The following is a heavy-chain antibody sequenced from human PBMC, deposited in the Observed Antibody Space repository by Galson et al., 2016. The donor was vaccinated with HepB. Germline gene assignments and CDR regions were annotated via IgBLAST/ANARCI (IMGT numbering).Heavy chain of an antibody. CDR2: IKSKTDGGKT. D-gene: IGHD3-3*01. Sequence: SLRLSCAASGFTFSNAWMTWVRQAPGKGLEWVGHIKSKTDGGKTEHAAPVKGRYTISRDDSKNTRYLEMNSLKIEDTAVYYCIPTVSFWSGSYGIQFWGQGTTVTVSS. J-gene: IGHJ6*02. V-gene: IGHV3-15*01. CDR3: IPTVSFWSGSYGIQF. CDR1: GFTFSNAW.